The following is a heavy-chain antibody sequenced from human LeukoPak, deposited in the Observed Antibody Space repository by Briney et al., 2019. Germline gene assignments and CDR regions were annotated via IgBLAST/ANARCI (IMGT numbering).Heavy chain of an antibody. Sequence: GGSLRLSCAASGFTFSTYSMNWVRQAPGKGLEWVSSISSGGRYIYYADSVKGRFTISRDNAKNSLYLQMNSLRTEDTALYYCAKIGLNYVLDYWGQGTLVTVSS. J-gene: IGHJ4*02. V-gene: IGHV3-21*04. CDR3: AKIGLNYVLDY. D-gene: IGHD3-16*01. CDR2: ISSGGRYI. CDR1: GFTFSTYS.